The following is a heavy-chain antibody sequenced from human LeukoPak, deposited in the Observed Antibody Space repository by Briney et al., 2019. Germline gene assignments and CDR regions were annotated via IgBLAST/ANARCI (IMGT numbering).Heavy chain of an antibody. D-gene: IGHD3-22*01. V-gene: IGHV3-53*01. CDR3: ASAGYYYDSSGYTPPRSFDY. J-gene: IGHJ4*02. Sequence: GGSLRLSCAASGFTVSSNYMSWVRQAPGKGLEWVSVIYSGGSTYYADSVKGRFTISRDISKNTLYLQMNSLRAEDTAVYYCASAGYYYDSSGYTPPRSFDYWGQGTLVTVSS. CDR2: IYSGGST. CDR1: GFTVSSNY.